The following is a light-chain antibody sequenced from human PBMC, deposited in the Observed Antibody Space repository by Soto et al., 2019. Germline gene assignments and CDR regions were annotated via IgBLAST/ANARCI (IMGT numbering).Light chain of an antibody. CDR1: QSISDN. V-gene: IGKV3-15*01. CDR2: GAS. Sequence: EIVMTHSPATLSVSPGERATLSCRASQSISDNLAWYQQKPGQAPRLRIYGASTRATAVPARFSGSESGTEFTLTISSLQSEDFPVYDCQEDNNWPLTYGPVTNVDVK. J-gene: IGKJ3*01. CDR3: QEDNNWPLT.